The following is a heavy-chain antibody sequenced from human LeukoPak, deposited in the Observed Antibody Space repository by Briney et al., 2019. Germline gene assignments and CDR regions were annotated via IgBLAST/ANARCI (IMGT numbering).Heavy chain of an antibody. CDR1: GGSFSGYY. V-gene: IGHV4-34*01. CDR3: PRKRITMVRGVMVFDY. J-gene: IGHJ4*02. CDR2: IDHSGST. D-gene: IGHD3-10*01. Sequence: SETLSLTCAVDGGSFSGYYWGWIRQPPGKGLEWIGEIDHSGSTNYNPSLRSRVTISVDTPQNQFSRKLSAVTAADTAVYNGPRKRITMVRGVMVFDYWGQGTPVTVSS.